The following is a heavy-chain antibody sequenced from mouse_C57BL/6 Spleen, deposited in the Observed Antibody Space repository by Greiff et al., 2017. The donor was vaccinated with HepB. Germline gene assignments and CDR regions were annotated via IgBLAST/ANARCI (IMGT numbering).Heavy chain of an antibody. V-gene: IGHV5-17*01. Sequence: EVKLMESGGGLVKPGGSLKLSCAASGFTFSDYGMHWVRQAPEKGLERVAYISSGSSTIYYADTVKGRFTISRDNAKNTLFLQMTSLRSEDTAMYYCARGATVVGRDWYFDVWGTGTTVTVSS. CDR2: ISSGSSTI. J-gene: IGHJ1*03. CDR3: ARGATVVGRDWYFDV. D-gene: IGHD1-1*01. CDR1: GFTFSDYG.